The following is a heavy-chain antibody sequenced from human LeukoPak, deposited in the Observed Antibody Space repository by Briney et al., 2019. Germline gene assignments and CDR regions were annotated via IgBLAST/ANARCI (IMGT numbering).Heavy chain of an antibody. Sequence: GGSLRLSCAACGFTFSHYSIDWVRQAPGKGLERVASITSSSSHIYYADSVKGRFTISRDNSKNTLYLQMNSLRAEDTAVYYCAKDDLGGSSGWYYFDYWGQGTLVTVSS. J-gene: IGHJ4*02. V-gene: IGHV3-21*04. D-gene: IGHD6-19*01. CDR1: GFTFSHYS. CDR3: AKDDLGGSSGWYYFDY. CDR2: ITSSSSHI.